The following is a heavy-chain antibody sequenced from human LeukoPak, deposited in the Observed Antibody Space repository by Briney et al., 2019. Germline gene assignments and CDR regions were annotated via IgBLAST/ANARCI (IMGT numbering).Heavy chain of an antibody. Sequence: RGSLRLSCVVSGFSLGDYWMAWVRQAPGKGLEWVANIKPDSGEQYLVDSVKGRFTVSRDNDKNSLYLHMNRLRAEDTGLYYCARAPYNPRLEHYFDYWGQGSLVTVFS. CDR3: ARAPYNPRLEHYFDY. V-gene: IGHV3-7*03. J-gene: IGHJ4*02. CDR1: GFSLGDYW. D-gene: IGHD3-10*01. CDR2: IKPDSGEQ.